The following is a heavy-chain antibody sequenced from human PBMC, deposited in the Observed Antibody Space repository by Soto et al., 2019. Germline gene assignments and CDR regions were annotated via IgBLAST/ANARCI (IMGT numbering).Heavy chain of an antibody. CDR2: IYYSGST. D-gene: IGHD3-3*01. J-gene: IGHJ4*02. Sequence: QVQLQESGPGLVKPSQTLSLTCTVSGGSISSGGYYWSWIRQHPGKGLEWIGYIYYSGSTYYNPSLKRRVTISVDTSKNQFSLKLSSVTAADTAVYYCARGGGPRITIFGVVSLNFDYWGQGTLVTVSS. CDR1: GGSISSGGYY. V-gene: IGHV4-31*03. CDR3: ARGGGPRITIFGVVSLNFDY.